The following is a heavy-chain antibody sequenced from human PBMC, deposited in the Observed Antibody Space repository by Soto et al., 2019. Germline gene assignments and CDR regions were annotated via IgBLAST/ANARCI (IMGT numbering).Heavy chain of an antibody. J-gene: IGHJ4*02. V-gene: IGHV3-23*01. CDR1: GFTLSSCV. CDR2: IDVGSSGAGT. CDR3: AKGPQQLVHGVFDS. D-gene: IGHD6-6*01. Sequence: ESLRLSCAASGFTLSSCVMSWVRQAAGKGLEWVSGIDVGSSGAGTYYADSVKGRFIISRDNSKNTLYLQMNSLRADDTAVYYCAKGPQQLVHGVFDSWGQGTLVTVSS.